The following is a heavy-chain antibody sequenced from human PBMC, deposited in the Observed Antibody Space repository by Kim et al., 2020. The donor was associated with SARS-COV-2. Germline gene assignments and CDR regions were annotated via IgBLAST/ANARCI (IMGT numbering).Heavy chain of an antibody. CDR3: ARDRLNSNSGLDV. V-gene: IGHV4-59*01. D-gene: IGHD4-4*01. Sequence: NYNPSHRGRVSISVDTAKNQFSLKLTSVTAADTAVYYCARDRLNSNSGLDVWGQGTTVTVSS. J-gene: IGHJ6*02.